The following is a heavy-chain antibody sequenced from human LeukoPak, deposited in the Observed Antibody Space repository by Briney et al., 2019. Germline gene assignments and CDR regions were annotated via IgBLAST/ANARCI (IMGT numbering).Heavy chain of an antibody. J-gene: IGHJ4*02. D-gene: IGHD1-26*01. V-gene: IGHV3-21*01. CDR3: ARDKIVGATHFDY. Sequence: GGSLRLSCEASGFSFSSYNMDWVRQTPGKGLEWISSITTSSTYTFYADSVKGRFTISRDNARNSLYLQMNSLRVEDTAVYYCARDKIVGATHFDYWGQGALVTVSS. CDR1: GFSFSSYN. CDR2: ITTSSTYT.